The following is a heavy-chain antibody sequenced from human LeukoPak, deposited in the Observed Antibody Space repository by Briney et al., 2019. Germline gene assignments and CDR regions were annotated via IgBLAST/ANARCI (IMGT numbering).Heavy chain of an antibody. J-gene: IGHJ5*01. CDR3: VRDHSTGGSGWYYDS. D-gene: IGHD6-19*01. CDR1: GFTFSDYP. V-gene: IGHV3-30*04. Sequence: GGSQRLSCTASGFTFSDYPMYWIRQAPGKGLEWVAVISYDASKDFYRDSVRGRFTISRDNSKNTLYLEVSSLSADDTAVYYCVRDHSTGGSGWYYDSWGQGTLLTVSS. CDR2: ISYDASKD.